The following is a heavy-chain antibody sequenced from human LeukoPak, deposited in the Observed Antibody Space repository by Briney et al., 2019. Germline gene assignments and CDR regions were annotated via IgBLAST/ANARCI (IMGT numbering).Heavy chain of an antibody. CDR3: AREKERELLEWLDV. CDR2: IDGPTFRT. Sequence: GESLRLSCAASGFTFSDYAMHWVRQAPGKGLEWVSTIDGPTFRTHYADSVMGRFTISRDNTKNSLYLQMNSLRAEDTAVYYCAREKERELLEWLDVWGQGTTVTVSS. V-gene: IGHV3-23*01. J-gene: IGHJ6*02. D-gene: IGHD3-3*01. CDR1: GFTFSDYA.